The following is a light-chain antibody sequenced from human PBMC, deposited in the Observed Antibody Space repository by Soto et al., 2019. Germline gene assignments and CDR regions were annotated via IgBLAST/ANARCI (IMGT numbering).Light chain of an antibody. V-gene: IGKV3-15*01. Sequence: PPTLSVYNLQRATHSFRASKSVSRNLAWYQLKPGQAPRLLIYGASTRATGLPARFSGSASGTEFTLTISSLQSEDFAVYYCQQYIDWPTFGQGTKVDI. CDR1: KSVSRN. CDR3: QQYIDWPT. CDR2: GAS. J-gene: IGKJ1*01.